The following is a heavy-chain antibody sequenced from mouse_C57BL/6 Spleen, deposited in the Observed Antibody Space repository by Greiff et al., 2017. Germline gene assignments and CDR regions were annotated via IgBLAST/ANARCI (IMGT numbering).Heavy chain of an antibody. CDR2: ISYDGSN. J-gene: IGHJ4*01. V-gene: IGHV3-6*01. CDR3: AREAGDYGGAMDY. D-gene: IGHD2-4*01. CDR1: GYSITSGYY. Sequence: EVKLQESGPGLVKPSQSLSLTCSVTGYSITSGYYWNWIRQFPGNKLEWMGYISYDGSNNYNPSLKNRISITRDTSKNQFFLKLNSVTTEDTATYYCAREAGDYGGAMDYWGQGTSVTVSS.